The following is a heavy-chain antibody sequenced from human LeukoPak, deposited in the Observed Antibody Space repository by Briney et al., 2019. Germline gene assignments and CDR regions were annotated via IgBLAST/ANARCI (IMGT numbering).Heavy chain of an antibody. J-gene: IGHJ3*02. Sequence: PGGSLRLSCAASGFNFHSHEMNWVRQAPGEGLEFISYISPSGTTMYYADSVKGRFTISRDNAKNSLYLQMNSLRAEDTAVYYCARGGYCTTALCYAMNAFDIWGQGTMVTVSS. CDR1: GFNFHSHE. V-gene: IGHV3-48*03. CDR2: ISPSGTTM. D-gene: IGHD2-2*03. CDR3: ARGGYCTTALCYAMNAFDI.